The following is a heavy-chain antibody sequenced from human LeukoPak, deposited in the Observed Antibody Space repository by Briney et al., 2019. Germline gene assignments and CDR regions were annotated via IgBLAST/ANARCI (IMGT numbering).Heavy chain of an antibody. CDR2: ISDSGGST. CDR3: AKGVIGSTSYYYYKDV. D-gene: IGHD2-2*01. Sequence: GGSLRLSCAASGFTFSSYAMSWVRQTPGKGLEWVSAISDSGGSTYYADSVKGRFTISRDNSKNTLYLQMNSLRAEDTAVYYCAKGVIGSTSYYYYKDVWGKGTTVTVSS. V-gene: IGHV3-23*01. J-gene: IGHJ6*03. CDR1: GFTFSSYA.